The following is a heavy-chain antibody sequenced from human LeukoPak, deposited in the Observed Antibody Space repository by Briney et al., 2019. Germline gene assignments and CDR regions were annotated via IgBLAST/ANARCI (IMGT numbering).Heavy chain of an antibody. CDR3: ASLIAADGFNY. Sequence: PSETLSLTCTVSGGSISSYYWSWIRQPPGKGLEWIGYIYYSGSTNYNPSLKSRVTISVDTSKNQFSLKLSSVTAADTAVYYCASLIAADGFNYWGQGTLVTVSS. J-gene: IGHJ4*02. D-gene: IGHD6-13*01. CDR1: GGSISSYY. V-gene: IGHV4-59*01. CDR2: IYYSGST.